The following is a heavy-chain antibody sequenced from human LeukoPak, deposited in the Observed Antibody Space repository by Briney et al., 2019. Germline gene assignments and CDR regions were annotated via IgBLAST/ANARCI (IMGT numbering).Heavy chain of an antibody. CDR2: ISSSSSYI. J-gene: IGHJ4*02. Sequence: GGSLRLSCAASGFTFSSYSMNWVRQAPGKGLEWVSSISSSSSYIYYADSVKGRFTISRDNTKNSLYLQMNSLRAEDTALYYCARAGLYNWNYEGTAYFDYWGQGALVTVSS. D-gene: IGHD1-7*01. CDR1: GFTFSSYS. V-gene: IGHV3-21*04. CDR3: ARAGLYNWNYEGTAYFDY.